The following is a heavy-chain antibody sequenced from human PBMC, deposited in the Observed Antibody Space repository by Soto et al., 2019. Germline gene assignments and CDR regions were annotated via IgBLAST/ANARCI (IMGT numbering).Heavy chain of an antibody. Sequence: SETLSLTCTVSGGSISSYYWSWIRQPPWKGLEWIGYIYYSGSTNYNPSLKSRVTISVDTSKNQFSLKLSSVTAADTAVYYCARDLVVRYCDWSFDYSGQGTLVTVSS. CDR1: GGSISSYY. J-gene: IGHJ4*02. CDR2: IYYSGST. CDR3: ARDLVVRYCDWSFDY. D-gene: IGHD3-9*01. V-gene: IGHV4-59*01.